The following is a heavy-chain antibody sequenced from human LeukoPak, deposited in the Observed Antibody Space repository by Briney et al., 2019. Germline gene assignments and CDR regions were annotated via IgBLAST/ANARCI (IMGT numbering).Heavy chain of an antibody. D-gene: IGHD4-17*01. CDR2: ISGSGGST. J-gene: IGHJ4*02. Sequence: GGSLRLSCAASGFTFSSYAMSWVRQAPGKGLEWVSAISGSGGSTYYADSVKGRFTIPRDNSKNTLYLQMNSLRAEDTAVYYSAKLRMTTVTHFDYWGQGTLVTVSS. CDR1: GFTFSSYA. V-gene: IGHV3-23*01. CDR3: AKLRMTTVTHFDY.